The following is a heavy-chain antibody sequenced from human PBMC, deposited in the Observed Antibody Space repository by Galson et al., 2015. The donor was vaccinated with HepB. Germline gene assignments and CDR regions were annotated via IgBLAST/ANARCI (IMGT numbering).Heavy chain of an antibody. CDR1: GGSIRSTAYY. V-gene: IGHV4-39*07. CDR3: TRHYYYDSRVED. D-gene: IGHD3-22*01. J-gene: IGHJ4*02. Sequence: LSLTCTVSGGSIRSTAYYWGWIRQPPGKGLEWIGSIYSSGNTYYNPSLKRRVSILVDTSKHQFSLRMTSVIAADTAFYYCTRHYYYDSRVEDWGQGTLVTVSS. CDR2: IYSSGNT.